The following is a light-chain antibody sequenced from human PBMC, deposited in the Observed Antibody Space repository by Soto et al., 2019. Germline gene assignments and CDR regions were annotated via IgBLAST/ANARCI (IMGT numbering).Light chain of an antibody. J-gene: IGKJ1*01. Sequence: ETVMTQSPGTLSVSPGESATLSCGTSQSVSSNLAWYQQKPGQAPRLLIYGASTRATGIPARFSGSGSGTEFTLTISYLRPEDSAVYYCQQYNNWPQTFGQGTKVDIK. CDR3: QQYNNWPQT. CDR2: GAS. CDR1: QSVSSN. V-gene: IGKV3D-15*01.